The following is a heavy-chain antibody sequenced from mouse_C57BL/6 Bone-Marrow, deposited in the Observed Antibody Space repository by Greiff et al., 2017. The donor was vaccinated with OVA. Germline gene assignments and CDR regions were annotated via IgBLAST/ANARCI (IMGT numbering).Heavy chain of an antibody. CDR1: GFNINDYY. V-gene: IGHV14-2*01. CDR3: ARSSRRWLRRGYYLDY. J-gene: IGHJ2*01. CDR2: IDPEGGGT. D-gene: IGHD2-2*01. Sequence: EVMLVESGAELVKPGASVKLSCTASGFNINDYYMHWVKQRPGQGLEWIGGIDPEGGGTKYAPKFKGKATITADTSSNTAYMQLSSLTSEDTADYYCARSSRRWLRRGYYLDYWGQGTTLTVSS.